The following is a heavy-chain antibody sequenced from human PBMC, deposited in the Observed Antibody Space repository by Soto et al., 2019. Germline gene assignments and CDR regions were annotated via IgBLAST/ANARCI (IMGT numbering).Heavy chain of an antibody. J-gene: IGHJ4*02. CDR2: IYTSGST. V-gene: IGHV4-4*07. CDR1: GGSISSYY. D-gene: IGHD6-6*01. Sequence: SETLSLTCTVSGGSISSYYWSWIRQPAGKGLEWIGRIYTSGSTNYNPSLKSRVTMSVDTSKNQFSLKLSSVTAADTAVYYCAGTYSSSPMTNTFDYWGQGTLVTVSS. CDR3: AGTYSSSPMTNTFDY.